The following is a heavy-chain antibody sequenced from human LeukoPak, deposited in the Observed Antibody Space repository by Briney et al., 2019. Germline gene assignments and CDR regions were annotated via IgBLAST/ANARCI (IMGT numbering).Heavy chain of an antibody. D-gene: IGHD6-19*01. V-gene: IGHV3-23*01. J-gene: IGHJ4*02. CDR2: ISGSGDST. CDR1: GFTFSNYA. Sequence: GGSLRLSCAASGFTFSNYAMRWVRQASGKGLEWVSGISGSGDSTYYADSVKGRFTISRDNSKNTLYLQMNSLRAEDTAVYYCARRSGIAVAGAFDYWGQGTLVTVSS. CDR3: ARRSGIAVAGAFDY.